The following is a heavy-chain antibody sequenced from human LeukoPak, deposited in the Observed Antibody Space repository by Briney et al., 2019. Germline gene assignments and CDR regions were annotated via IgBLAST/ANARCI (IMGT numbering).Heavy chain of an antibody. V-gene: IGHV3-66*01. D-gene: IGHD2-15*01. Sequence: GGSLRLSCAASGVIFSGCAMSWVRQAPGKGLEWVSVIYSGGSTYYADSVKGRFTISRDNSKNTLYLQMNSLRAEDTAVYYCARAPAATYGMDVWGQGTTVTVSS. J-gene: IGHJ6*02. CDR1: GVIFSGCA. CDR3: ARAPAATYGMDV. CDR2: IYSGGST.